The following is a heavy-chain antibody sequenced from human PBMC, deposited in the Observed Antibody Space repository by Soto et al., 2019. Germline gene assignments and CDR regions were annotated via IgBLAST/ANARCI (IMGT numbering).Heavy chain of an antibody. CDR3: ARVGAYYDGSGHEYYFDS. D-gene: IGHD3-22*01. CDR1: GFSLSNARMC. Sequence: SGPTLVNPTETLTLTCTVSGFSLSNARMCVSWIRQPPGKALEWLAVIDWEEDKYYSTSLKTRLTISKDASKNQVVLTMTNMDPVDTGTYYCARVGAYYDGSGHEYYFDSWGQGTLVTVSS. CDR2: IDWEEDK. V-gene: IGHV2-70*12. J-gene: IGHJ4*02.